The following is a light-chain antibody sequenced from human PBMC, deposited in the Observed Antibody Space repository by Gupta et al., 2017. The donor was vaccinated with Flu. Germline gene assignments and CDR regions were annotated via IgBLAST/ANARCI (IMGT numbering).Light chain of an antibody. CDR1: SSDVGGYNY. Sequence: QSALTQPASVSGSPGQSIPISCTGTSSDVGGYNYVSWYQQYPGKAPKFMIYEVYNRPSGGSNRFSGSKSGNTASLTISGLQAEDEADYYCSSYTSSRTVIFGGGTKLTVL. J-gene: IGLJ2*01. V-gene: IGLV2-14*01. CDR2: EVY. CDR3: SSYTSSRTVI.